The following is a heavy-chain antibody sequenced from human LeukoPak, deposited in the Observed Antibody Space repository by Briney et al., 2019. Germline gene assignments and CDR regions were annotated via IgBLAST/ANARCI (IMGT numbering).Heavy chain of an antibody. CDR1: GYTFTSYY. J-gene: IGHJ4*02. Sequence: GASVKVSCKASGYTFTSYYMHWVRQAPGQGLEWMGIINPSGGSTSYAQKFQGRVTMTRDTSTSTVYMELSSLRSEDTAVYYCATALRFLEWLEGSYYFGYWGQGTLVTVSS. CDR2: INPSGGST. CDR3: ATALRFLEWLEGSYYFGY. D-gene: IGHD3-3*01. V-gene: IGHV1-46*03.